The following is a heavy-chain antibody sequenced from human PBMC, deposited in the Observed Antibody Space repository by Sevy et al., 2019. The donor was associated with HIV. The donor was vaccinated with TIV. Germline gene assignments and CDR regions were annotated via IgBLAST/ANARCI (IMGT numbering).Heavy chain of an antibody. CDR3: ARGQYFFDY. J-gene: IGHJ4*02. D-gene: IGHD3-9*01. V-gene: IGHV1-18*01. CDR1: GYTFKNDV. CDR2: VTGKNGDT. Sequence: ASVKVSCKAYGYTFKNDVITWVRQAPGQGLEWMGWVTGKNGDTRYAHNLQARVTMTRDTPTSTAYMDLRSLTADDTAVYYCARGQYFFDYWAQGTVVTVSS.